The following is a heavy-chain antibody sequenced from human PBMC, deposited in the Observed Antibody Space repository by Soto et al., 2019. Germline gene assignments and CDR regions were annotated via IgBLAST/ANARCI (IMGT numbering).Heavy chain of an antibody. CDR2: ISSDNTYI. D-gene: IGHD5-12*01. CDR1: GFTFSSYS. CDR3: ATTTGDY. Sequence: PGGSLRLSCAASGFTFSSYSMNWVRQAPGKGLEWVSSISSDNTYIYYVDSVGGRFTISRDNAKNSLYLQMNSLRAEDTAVYYCATTTGDYWGQGTLVTVSS. J-gene: IGHJ4*02. V-gene: IGHV3-21*01.